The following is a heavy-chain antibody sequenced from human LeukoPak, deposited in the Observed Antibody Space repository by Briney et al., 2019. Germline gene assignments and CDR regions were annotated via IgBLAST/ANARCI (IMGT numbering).Heavy chain of an antibody. CDR1: GFTFSNYW. CDR3: ARDQFMITFGGVIATLDY. V-gene: IGHV3-7*01. CDR2: IKQDGSEE. Sequence: PGGSLRLSCEASGFTFSNYWMSWVRQAPGKGLEWVANIKQDGSEEYYVDSVKGRFTISRDNAKNSLYLQMNSLRAEDTAVYYCARDQFMITFGGVIATLDYWGQGTLVTVFS. D-gene: IGHD3-16*02. J-gene: IGHJ4*02.